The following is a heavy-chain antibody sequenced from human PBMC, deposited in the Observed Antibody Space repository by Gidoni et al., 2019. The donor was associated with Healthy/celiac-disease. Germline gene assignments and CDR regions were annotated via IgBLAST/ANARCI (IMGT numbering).Heavy chain of an antibody. V-gene: IGHV5-51*01. CDR2: IYPGDSDT. CDR3: ARQGSRISGYRNWFDP. Sequence: EVQLVQSGAEAKKPGESLKISCKGSGYSFTSYWIGWVRQMPGKGLEWMGIIYPGDSDTRYSPSFQGQVTISADKSISTAYLQWSSLKASDTAMYYCARQGSRISGYRNWFDPWGQGTLVTVSS. D-gene: IGHD3-22*01. CDR1: GYSFTSYW. J-gene: IGHJ5*02.